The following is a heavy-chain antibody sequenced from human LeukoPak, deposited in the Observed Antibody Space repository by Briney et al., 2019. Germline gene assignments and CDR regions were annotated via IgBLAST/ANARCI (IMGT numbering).Heavy chain of an antibody. CDR3: AGTDSGSYSRWFDY. CDR2: ISSSSTIK. D-gene: IGHD1-26*01. Sequence: PGGSLRLSCAASGFSFSSYSMKWVRQAPGKGLEWVSYISSSSTIKYYADSVKGRFTVSRDNAKNSPYLQMNSLRAEDTAVYYCAGTDSGSYSRWFDYWGQGTLVTVSS. CDR1: GFSFSSYS. J-gene: IGHJ4*02. V-gene: IGHV3-48*01.